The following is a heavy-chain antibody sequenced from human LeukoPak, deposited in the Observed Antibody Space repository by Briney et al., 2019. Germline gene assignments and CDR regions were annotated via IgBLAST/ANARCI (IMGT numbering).Heavy chain of an antibody. Sequence: GGSLRLSCAASGFTFSSYAMSWVRQAPGKGLEWVSAISGSGGSTYYADSVKGRFTIFRDNSKNTLYLQMNSLRAEDTAVYYCATYSGSYLSRFDYWGQGTLVTVSS. V-gene: IGHV3-23*01. D-gene: IGHD1-26*01. CDR3: ATYSGSYLSRFDY. CDR1: GFTFSSYA. CDR2: ISGSGGST. J-gene: IGHJ4*02.